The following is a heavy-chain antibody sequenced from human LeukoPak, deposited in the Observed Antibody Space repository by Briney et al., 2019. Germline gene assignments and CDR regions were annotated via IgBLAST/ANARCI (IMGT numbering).Heavy chain of an antibody. V-gene: IGHV4-30-2*01. D-gene: IGHD2-15*01. Sequence: SQTLSLTCAVSGGSISSGGYSWSWIRQPPGKGLEWIGYIYHSGSTYYNPSLKSRVTISVDRSKNQFSLKLSSVTAADTAVYYCAREGLLRNWFDPWGQGTLVTVFS. J-gene: IGHJ5*02. CDR2: IYHSGST. CDR3: AREGLLRNWFDP. CDR1: GGSISSGGYS.